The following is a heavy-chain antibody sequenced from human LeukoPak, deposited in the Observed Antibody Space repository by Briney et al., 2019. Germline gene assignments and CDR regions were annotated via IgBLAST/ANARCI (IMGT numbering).Heavy chain of an antibody. CDR3: ARVYGYYGSGNLHDAFDI. Sequence: SETLSLTCTVSGGSISSYYWRWIRQPRGKGLEGSGYIYYSGSTNYNPSLKSQVTISVDTSKHQFSLKLSSVTAADTAVYYCARVYGYYGSGNLHDAFDIWGQGTMVTVSS. D-gene: IGHD3-10*01. V-gene: IGHV4-59*01. CDR1: GGSISSYY. J-gene: IGHJ3*02. CDR2: IYYSGST.